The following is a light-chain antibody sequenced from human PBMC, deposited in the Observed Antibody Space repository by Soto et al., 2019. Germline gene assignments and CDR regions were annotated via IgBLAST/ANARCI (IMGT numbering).Light chain of an antibody. CDR1: ENINQN. J-gene: IGKJ2*03. CDR3: QQYNAYYS. Sequence: ETVMTQSPATLSVSPGEGATLSCRATENINQNLAWYQQKPGQAPRLLIYGASSRATGIPDRFSGSGSGTDFTLTISRLEPEDFATYYCQQYNAYYSFGQGTKVDIK. CDR2: GAS. V-gene: IGKV3D-15*01.